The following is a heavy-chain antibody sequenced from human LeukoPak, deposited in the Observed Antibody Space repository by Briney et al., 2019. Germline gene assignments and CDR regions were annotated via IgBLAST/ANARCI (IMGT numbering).Heavy chain of an antibody. V-gene: IGHV4-30-4*08. CDR3: ARANYDFWSGQNWLDP. D-gene: IGHD3-3*01. Sequence: PSETLSLTCTVSGGSISSGDYYWSWIRQPPGKGLEWIGYIYYSGSTYYNPSLKNRVTISVDTSKNQFSLKLSSVTAADTAVYYCARANYDFWSGQNWLDPWGQGTLVTVPS. CDR1: GGSISSGDYY. J-gene: IGHJ5*02. CDR2: IYYSGST.